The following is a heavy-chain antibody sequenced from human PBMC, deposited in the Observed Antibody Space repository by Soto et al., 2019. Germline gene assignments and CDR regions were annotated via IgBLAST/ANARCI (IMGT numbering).Heavy chain of an antibody. D-gene: IGHD3-22*01. CDR1: GFTFSSYA. J-gene: IGHJ3*02. CDR2: ISGSGGST. Sequence: GGSLRLSCAASGFTFSSYAMNWVRQAPGKGPEWVSSISGSGGSTYYANSVKGRFTISRDKSRNTLYLQMNSLRAEDTAVYYCAKNYDSSAYSLPNAFDIWGQGTMVTVSS. CDR3: AKNYDSSAYSLPNAFDI. V-gene: IGHV3-23*01.